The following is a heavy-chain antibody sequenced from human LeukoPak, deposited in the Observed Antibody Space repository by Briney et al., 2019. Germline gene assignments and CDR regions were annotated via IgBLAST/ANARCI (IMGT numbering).Heavy chain of an antibody. D-gene: IGHD5-24*01. CDR3: ARETLGDDYNAGYFDD. V-gene: IGHV1-46*01. CDR1: GYTFTSYY. J-gene: IGHJ4*02. CDR2: INPSSGST. Sequence: GPSVKVSCTASGYTFTSYYMHWVRQAPGQGLEWMGIINPSSGSTTYAQKFQGRVTMSRDTSTRTVYMELSSLTSDDTAVYYCARETLGDDYNAGYFDDWGQGTLVTVS.